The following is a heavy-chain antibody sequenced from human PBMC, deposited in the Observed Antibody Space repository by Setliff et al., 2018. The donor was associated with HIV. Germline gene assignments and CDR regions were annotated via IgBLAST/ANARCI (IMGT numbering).Heavy chain of an antibody. V-gene: IGHV1-69*05. CDR3: AREDTVANSYVARFDF. CDR1: GGTFSSYG. Sequence: SVKVSCKASGGTFSSYGITWVRQAPGQGLEWMGGITPLLGTTNYAQRFRSRVTLTTDESTNTVFMDLSSLRSEDTAVYYCAREDTVANSYVARFDFWGQGTLVTVSS. CDR2: ITPLLGTT. D-gene: IGHD5-12*01. J-gene: IGHJ4*02.